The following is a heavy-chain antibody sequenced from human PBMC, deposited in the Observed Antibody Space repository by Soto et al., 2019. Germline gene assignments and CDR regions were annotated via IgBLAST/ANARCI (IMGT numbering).Heavy chain of an antibody. D-gene: IGHD1-26*01. CDR1: GFTFSSYG. CDR3: ARVWDASDALDI. V-gene: IGHV3-33*01. CDR2: IWYDGSNK. J-gene: IGHJ3*02. Sequence: QVQLVESGGGVVQPGRSLRLSCAASGFTFSSYGMHWVRQAPGKGLEWVAVIWYDGSNKYYADSVKGRFTISRDNSKNTLYLQMNSLRAEDTAVYYCARVWDASDALDIWGQGTMVTVSS.